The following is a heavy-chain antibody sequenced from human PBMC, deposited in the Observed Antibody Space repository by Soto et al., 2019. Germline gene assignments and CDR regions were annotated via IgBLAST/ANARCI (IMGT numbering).Heavy chain of an antibody. Sequence: SQTLSLTCAISGDSVSSNSAAWNWIRXSPSRGLEWLGRTYYRSKWYNEYAVCVKSRITINTDTSKNQFSLQLNSVSPEDTAVYSCAISRFLYSSSSRGDNWFDPWGQGTLVTVSS. CDR3: AISRFLYSSSSRGDNWFDP. CDR2: TYYRSKWYN. V-gene: IGHV6-1*01. CDR1: GDSVSSNSAA. J-gene: IGHJ5*02. D-gene: IGHD6-13*01.